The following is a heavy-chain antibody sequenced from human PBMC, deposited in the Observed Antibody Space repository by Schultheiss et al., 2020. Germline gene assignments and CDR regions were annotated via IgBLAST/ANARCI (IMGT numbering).Heavy chain of an antibody. D-gene: IGHD3-10*01. V-gene: IGHV3-33*01. J-gene: IGHJ5*02. Sequence: GGSLRLSCAASGFTFSSYGMHWVRQAPGKGLEWVAVIWYDGSNKYYADSVKGRFTISRDNSKNTLYLQMNSLRAEDTAVYYCARRITMVRGVIRPWGQGTMVTVSS. CDR2: IWYDGSNK. CDR1: GFTFSSYG. CDR3: ARRITMVRGVIRP.